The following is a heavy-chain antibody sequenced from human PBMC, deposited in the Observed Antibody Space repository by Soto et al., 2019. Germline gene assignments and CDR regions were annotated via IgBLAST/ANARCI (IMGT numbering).Heavy chain of an antibody. Sequence: ASVKVSCKASGFTFTSSAMQWVRQARGQRLEWIGWIVVGSGNTNYAQKFQERVTITRDMSTSTAYMELSSLRSEDTAVYYCAAERGFHYYYYMDVWGKGTTVTVSS. CDR3: AAERGFHYYYYMDV. CDR2: IVVGSGNT. CDR1: GFTFTSSA. V-gene: IGHV1-58*02. J-gene: IGHJ6*03.